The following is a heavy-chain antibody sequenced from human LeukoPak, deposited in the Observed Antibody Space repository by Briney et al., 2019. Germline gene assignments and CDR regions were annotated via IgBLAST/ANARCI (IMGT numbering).Heavy chain of an antibody. CDR3: AREMVDSDYYYYYGMDV. J-gene: IGHJ6*02. D-gene: IGHD2-8*01. CDR1: GFTFSSYW. CDR2: INSDGSST. Sequence: GGSLRLSCAASGFTFSSYWMDWVRQAPGKGLVWVSRINSDGSSTSYADSVKGRFTISRDNAKNTLYLQLNSLRAEDTAVYYCAREMVDSDYYYYYGMDVWGQGTTVTVSS. V-gene: IGHV3-74*01.